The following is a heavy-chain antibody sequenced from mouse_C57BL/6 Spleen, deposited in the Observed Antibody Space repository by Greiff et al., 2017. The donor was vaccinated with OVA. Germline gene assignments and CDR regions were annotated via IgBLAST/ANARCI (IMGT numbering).Heavy chain of an antibody. CDR2: IYPGSGST. J-gene: IGHJ4*01. CDR3: ANYYGTYCAMDY. CDR1: GYTFTSYW. D-gene: IGHD1-1*01. V-gene: IGHV1-55*01. Sequence: QVQLQQPGAELVKPGASVKMSCKASGYTFTSYWITWVKQRPGQGLEWIGDIYPGSGSTNYNEKFKSKATLTVDTSSSTAYMQLSSLTSEDSAVYYCANYYGTYCAMDYWGQGTSVTVSS.